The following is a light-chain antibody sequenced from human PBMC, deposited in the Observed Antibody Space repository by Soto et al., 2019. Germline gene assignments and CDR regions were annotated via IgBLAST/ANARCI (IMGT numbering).Light chain of an antibody. CDR3: QQYGSSPGT. J-gene: IGKJ2*01. CDR2: GAS. Sequence: DIVLTQSPGTLSLSPGERATLSCRASQSVKNNYLAWYQQNPGQAPRLLIRGASSRAAGLPDRFSGRGSGTAFTLAISRLEPEDFAVYYCQQYGSSPGTFGQGTKLEIK. CDR1: QSVKNNY. V-gene: IGKV3-20*01.